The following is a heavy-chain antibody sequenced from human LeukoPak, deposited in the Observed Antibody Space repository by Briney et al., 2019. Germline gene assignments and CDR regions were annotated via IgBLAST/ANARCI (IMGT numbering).Heavy chain of an antibody. V-gene: IGHV1-2*02. CDR3: AKGEKPGPDY. J-gene: IGHJ4*02. Sequence: ASLKVSCKASGYTFTAYYMHWVRQAPGQGLEWMGWINPNSGDTNYAQKFQGRVTMTRDTSISTAYMELTRLRSDDTAVYYCAKGEKPGPDYWGQGTLVTVSS. CDR1: GYTFTAYY. CDR2: INPNSGDT. D-gene: IGHD1-26*01.